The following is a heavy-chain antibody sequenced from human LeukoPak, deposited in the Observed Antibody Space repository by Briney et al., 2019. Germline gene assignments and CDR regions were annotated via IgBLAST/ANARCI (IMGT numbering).Heavy chain of an antibody. CDR2: MNQDGSEK. V-gene: IGHV3-7*01. Sequence: PGGSLRLSCAASGFTFSYYWMSWVRQAPGEGLEWVANMNQDGSEKYYVDSVKGRFTISRDNAKNSLYLQMNSLRAEDTAVYYCSRFVGVAGNPQDYWGQGTLVTVSS. CDR3: SRFVGVAGNPQDY. CDR1: GFTFSYYW. D-gene: IGHD6-19*01. J-gene: IGHJ4*02.